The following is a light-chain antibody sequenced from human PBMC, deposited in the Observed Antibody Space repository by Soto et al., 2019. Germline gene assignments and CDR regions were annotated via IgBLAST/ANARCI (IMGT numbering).Light chain of an antibody. Sequence: EIVRTQSPATLSVSPGERATLSCRASQSVSSNLAWYQPKPCQAPRLLIYGASTRATGIPARFSGSGSGTDFTPTISRLEPEDFAVYYCQQYGSSPPITFGQGTRLEIK. V-gene: IGKV3-15*01. CDR1: QSVSSN. J-gene: IGKJ5*01. CDR3: QQYGSSPPIT. CDR2: GAS.